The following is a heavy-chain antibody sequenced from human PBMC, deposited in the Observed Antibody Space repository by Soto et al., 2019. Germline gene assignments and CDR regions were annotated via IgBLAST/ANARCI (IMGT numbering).Heavy chain of an antibody. CDR2: IKSKTDGGTT. V-gene: IGHV3-15*07. J-gene: IGHJ6*02. CDR1: GFTFSNAW. Sequence: PGGSLRLSCAASGFTFSNAWMNWVRQAPGKGLEWVGRIKSKTDGGTTDYAAPVKGRFTISRDDSKNTLYLQMNSLKTEDTAVYYCTTDGHRCDTPEAYYYYGMDVWGQGTTVTVSS. CDR3: TTDGHRCDTPEAYYYYGMDV. D-gene: IGHD2-21*02.